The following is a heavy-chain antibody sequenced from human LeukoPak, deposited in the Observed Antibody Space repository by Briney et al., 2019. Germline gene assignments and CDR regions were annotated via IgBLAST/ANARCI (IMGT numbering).Heavy chain of an antibody. CDR2: IDSSGGYV. J-gene: IGHJ6*04. CDR3: AELGITMIGGV. V-gene: IGHV3-21*01. Sequence: PGGSLRLSCEASGFTFNTYSMNWARQAPGKGLEWVSSIDSSGGYVFYADSVKGRFTISRDNAKNSLYLQMNSLRAEDTAVYYCAELGITMIGGVWGKGTTVTISS. CDR1: GFTFNTYS. D-gene: IGHD3-10*02.